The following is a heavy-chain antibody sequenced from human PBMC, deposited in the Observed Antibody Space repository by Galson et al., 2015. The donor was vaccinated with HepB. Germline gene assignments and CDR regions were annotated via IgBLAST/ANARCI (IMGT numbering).Heavy chain of an antibody. Sequence: SLRLSCAASGFTFSSYAMSWVRQAPVTGLEWVSAISGSGCSTYYADSVKGRFTISRDNSKNTLYLQMNSLRAEDTAVCYRAKDREGYYDILTSFDYWGQGTLVTGSS. V-gene: IGHV3-23*01. CDR2: ISGSGCST. J-gene: IGHJ4*02. CDR1: GFTFSSYA. CDR3: AKDREGYYDILTSFDY. D-gene: IGHD3-9*01.